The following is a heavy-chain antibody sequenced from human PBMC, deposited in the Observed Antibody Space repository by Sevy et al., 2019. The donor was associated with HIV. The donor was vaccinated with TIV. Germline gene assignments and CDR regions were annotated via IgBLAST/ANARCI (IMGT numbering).Heavy chain of an antibody. Sequence: GGSLRLSCTASGFTFSSAWMSWVRQAPGKGLVWVGRIKSEFDGGAIDYAAPVKGRFSISREDSKNTVYLQMNSLKTEETAVYYCITDPAYRGYDEEVINYYFYGMDVWGQGTTVTVSS. CDR2: IKSEFDGGAI. J-gene: IGHJ6*02. D-gene: IGHD5-12*01. CDR3: ITDPAYRGYDEEVINYYFYGMDV. V-gene: IGHV3-15*01. CDR1: GFTFSSAW.